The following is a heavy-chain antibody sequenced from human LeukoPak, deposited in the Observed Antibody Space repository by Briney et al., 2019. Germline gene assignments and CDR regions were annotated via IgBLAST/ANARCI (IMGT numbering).Heavy chain of an antibody. CDR2: IYYSGST. Sequence: SETLSLTCTVSGGSISSYYWSWIRQPPGKGLEWIGYIYYSGSTNYNPSLKSRVTISVDTSKNQFSLKLSSVTAADTAVYYCARDGLLSSVTWFDPWGQGTLVTVSS. J-gene: IGHJ5*02. V-gene: IGHV4-59*12. CDR3: ARDGLLSSVTWFDP. CDR1: GGSISSYY. D-gene: IGHD2/OR15-2a*01.